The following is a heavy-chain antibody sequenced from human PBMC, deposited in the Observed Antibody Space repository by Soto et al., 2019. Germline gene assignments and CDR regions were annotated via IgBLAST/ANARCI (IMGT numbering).Heavy chain of an antibody. CDR1: GYTFTSYG. Sequence: GASVKVSCKASGYTFTSYGISWVRQAPGQGLEWMGWISAYNGNTNYAQKLQGRVTMTTDTSTSTAYMELRSLRSDDTAVYYCARDKRVYDILTGYYTYYFDYWGQGTLVTVSS. V-gene: IGHV1-18*01. D-gene: IGHD3-9*01. CDR3: ARDKRVYDILTGYYTYYFDY. J-gene: IGHJ4*02. CDR2: ISAYNGNT.